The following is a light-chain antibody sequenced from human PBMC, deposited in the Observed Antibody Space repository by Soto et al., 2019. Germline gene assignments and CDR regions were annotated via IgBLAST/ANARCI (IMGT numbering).Light chain of an antibody. CDR1: QSLVHGDGNTY. V-gene: IGKV2-24*01. J-gene: IGKJ1*01. CDR2: KIS. CDR3: LQATQFPWT. Sequence: DIVMTQNPLSSPVTLGQPASISCRSSQSLVHGDGNTYLSWLQQRPGQPPRLLIYKISNRVSGVSDRFSGSGAGTEFTLKISREEAEDVGVYYCLQATQFPWTFGQGTRV.